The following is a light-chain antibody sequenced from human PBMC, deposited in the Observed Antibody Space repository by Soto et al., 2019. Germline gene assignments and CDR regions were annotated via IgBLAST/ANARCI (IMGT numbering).Light chain of an antibody. J-gene: IGLJ1*01. CDR2: RNN. CDR1: SSNIGSNY. Sequence: QSVLTQPPSASGTPGQRVTISCSGSSSNIGSNYVYWYQQLPGTAPKLLIYRNNQRPSGVPDRFSGSKSGTSASLAFSGLRSEDVSDYYCAAWDDSLSGYVFGTGTKVTVL. CDR3: AAWDDSLSGYV. V-gene: IGLV1-47*01.